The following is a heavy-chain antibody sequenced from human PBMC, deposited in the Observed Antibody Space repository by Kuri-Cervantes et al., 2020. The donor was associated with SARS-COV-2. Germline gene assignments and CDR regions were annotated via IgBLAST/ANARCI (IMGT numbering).Heavy chain of an antibody. V-gene: IGHV4-59*01. CDR3: ARTLDYYGSGTYCFDY. J-gene: IGHJ4*02. D-gene: IGHD3-10*01. CDR1: GGSFSGYY. CDR2: IYYSGST. Sequence: GSLRLSCAVYGGSFSGYYWSWIRQPPGKGLEWVGYIYYSGSTKYNASLKSRVTMSVDTSKNQFSLKLNSVTPADTAVYYCARTLDYYGSGTYCFDYWGQGTLVTVSS.